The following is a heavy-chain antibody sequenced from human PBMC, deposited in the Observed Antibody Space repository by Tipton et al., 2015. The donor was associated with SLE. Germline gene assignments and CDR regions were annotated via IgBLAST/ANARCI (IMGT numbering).Heavy chain of an antibody. V-gene: IGHV3-23*01. Sequence: GSLRLSCVASGFTFSNYAMSWVRQAPGKGLECVSTFSLTGGGTYYADSVKGRFTISTDNFKNTLYLQMNGLRADDTAIYYCAKFQGGSSRRYLDHWGQGTLVTVST. CDR2: FSLTGGGT. CDR3: AKFQGGSSRRYLDH. CDR1: GFTFSNYA. J-gene: IGHJ4*02.